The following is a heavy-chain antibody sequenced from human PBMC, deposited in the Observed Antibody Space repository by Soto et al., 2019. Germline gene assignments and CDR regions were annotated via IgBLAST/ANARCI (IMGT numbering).Heavy chain of an antibody. Sequence: GASVKVSCKASGYTFTSYYMHWVRQAPGQGLEWMGIINPSGGSTSYAQKFQGRVTMTRNTSTSTVYMELSSLRSEDTAVYYCARGFCSSTSCYRRDYYMDVWGKGTTVTVSS. D-gene: IGHD2-2*01. V-gene: IGHV1-46*01. J-gene: IGHJ6*03. CDR1: GYTFTSYY. CDR2: INPSGGST. CDR3: ARGFCSSTSCYRRDYYMDV.